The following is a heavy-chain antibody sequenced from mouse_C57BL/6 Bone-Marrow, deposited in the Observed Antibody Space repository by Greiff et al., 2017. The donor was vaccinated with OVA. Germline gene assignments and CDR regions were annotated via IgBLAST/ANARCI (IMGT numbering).Heavy chain of an antibody. J-gene: IGHJ3*01. V-gene: IGHV1-52*01. Sequence: QVQLQQPGAELVRPGSSVKLSCKASGYTFTSYWMHWVKQRPIQGLEWIGNIDPSDSETHYNQKFKDKATLTVDKSTSTAYMQLSSLTSEDSAVYYCARLGYYGSSYWFAYWGQGTLVTVSA. CDR1: GYTFTSYW. D-gene: IGHD1-1*01. CDR2: IDPSDSET. CDR3: ARLGYYGSSYWFAY.